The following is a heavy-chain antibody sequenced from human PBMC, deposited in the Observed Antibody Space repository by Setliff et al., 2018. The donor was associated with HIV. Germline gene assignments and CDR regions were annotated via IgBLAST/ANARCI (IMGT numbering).Heavy chain of an antibody. D-gene: IGHD4-17*01. V-gene: IGHV3-11*04. CDR2: IILNSGNSI. Sequence: VAHIILNSGNSIYYADSVKGRFTISRDNAKNSLYLQMNSLRAEDTAVYYCARDPSTVTTDYYYMDVWGKGTTVTVSS. J-gene: IGHJ6*03. CDR3: ARDPSTVTTDYYYMDV.